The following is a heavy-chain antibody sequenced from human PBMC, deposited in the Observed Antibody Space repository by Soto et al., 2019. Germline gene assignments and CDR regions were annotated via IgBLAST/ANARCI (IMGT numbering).Heavy chain of an antibody. D-gene: IGHD6-19*01. CDR2: IYYTRNT. V-gene: IGHV4-39*01. CDR3: ARHWEQWLGYIDY. J-gene: IGHJ4*02. CDR1: GGSISSGIFY. Sequence: SETLSLTCTVSGGSISSGIFYWGWIRQPPGKGLEWIGSIYYTRNTYYNPSLKSRVTISVDSSKNQFSLKLSSVTAADTAVYYCARHWEQWLGYIDYWGQGTLVTVSP.